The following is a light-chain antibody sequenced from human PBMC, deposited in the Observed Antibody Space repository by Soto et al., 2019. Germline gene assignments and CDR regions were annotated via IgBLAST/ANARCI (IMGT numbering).Light chain of an antibody. V-gene: IGKV3-20*01. CDR1: QSVSSSY. CDR2: GAS. CDR3: QQYGSSATWT. J-gene: IGKJ1*01. Sequence: EIVLTQSPGTLSLSPGERATLSCRASQSVSSSYLAWYQQKPGQAPRLLIYGASSRATGIPDRFSGSGSGTGFTLTISRLEPEDFAVYYCQQYGSSATWTFGQGTKVDI.